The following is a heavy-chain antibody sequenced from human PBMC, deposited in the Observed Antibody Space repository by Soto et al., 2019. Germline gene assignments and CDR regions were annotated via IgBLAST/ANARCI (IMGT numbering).Heavy chain of an antibody. D-gene: IGHD3-10*01. CDR3: ARRRRVMVRGVIIPNHNYGMDV. J-gene: IGHJ6*02. V-gene: IGHV5-51*01. CDR1: GYSFTSYW. Sequence: PGESLKISCKGSGYSFTSYWIGWVRQMPGKGLERMGIIYPGDSDTRYSPSFQGQVTISADKSISTAYLQWSSLKASDTAMYYCARRRRVMVRGVIIPNHNYGMDVWGQGTTVTVSS. CDR2: IYPGDSDT.